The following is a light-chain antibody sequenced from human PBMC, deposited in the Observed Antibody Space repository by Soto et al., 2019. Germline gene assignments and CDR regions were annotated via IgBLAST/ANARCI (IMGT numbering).Light chain of an antibody. CDR2: AAS. CDR3: QKYSSVIT. J-gene: IGKJ5*01. CDR1: QGISNF. V-gene: IGKV1-27*01. Sequence: DIQMTLSPSSLSASVGDRVTITCRASQGISNFLAWYQQKPGKVPKLLISAASTLQSGAPSRFSGSGSGTDFTLTITSIQPEDVATYYCQKYSSVITFGQGTRLEI.